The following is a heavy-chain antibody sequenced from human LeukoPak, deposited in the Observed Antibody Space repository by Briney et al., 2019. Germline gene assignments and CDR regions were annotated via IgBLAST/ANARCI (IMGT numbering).Heavy chain of an antibody. CDR2: ISSTSSYI. CDR3: ARDPLGTRPGFDY. CDR1: GFTFSSYS. J-gene: IGHJ4*02. Sequence: PGGSLRLSCAASGFTFSSYSMNWVRQAPGKGLEWVSFISSTSSYINYADSVKGRFTISRDNSENTLYLQMNSLRAEDTAVYYCARDPLGTRPGFDYWGQGTLVTVSS. D-gene: IGHD1-1*01. V-gene: IGHV3-21*01.